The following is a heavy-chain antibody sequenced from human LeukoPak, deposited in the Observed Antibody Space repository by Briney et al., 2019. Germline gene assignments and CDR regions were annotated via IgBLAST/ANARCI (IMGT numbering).Heavy chain of an antibody. CDR2: ISAFNSNT. D-gene: IGHD3-3*01. CDR3: SGVVWRGFDF. Sequence: ASVKVSCKPSGYTFTRYVINGVRQAPRPGLDWMGWISAFNSNTHYPQKPQGRVTMTTDTSPRTAYLEVRRLRSDETAVYSCSGVVWRGFDFWGQGTLVTVSS. J-gene: IGHJ5*01. CDR1: GYTFTRYV. V-gene: IGHV1-18*01.